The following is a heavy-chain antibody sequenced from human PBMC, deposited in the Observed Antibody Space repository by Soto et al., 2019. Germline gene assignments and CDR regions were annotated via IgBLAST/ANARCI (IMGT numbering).Heavy chain of an antibody. Sequence: PGGSLILSCAASGFTFSDYYMSWIRQAPGKGLEWVSYISSSSSYTNYADSAKGRFTISRDNAKNSLYLQMNSLRAEDTAVYYCARASIVGATLYYFDYWGQGTLVTVSS. D-gene: IGHD1-26*01. J-gene: IGHJ4*02. CDR3: ARASIVGATLYYFDY. CDR2: ISSSSSYT. CDR1: GFTFSDYY. V-gene: IGHV3-11*06.